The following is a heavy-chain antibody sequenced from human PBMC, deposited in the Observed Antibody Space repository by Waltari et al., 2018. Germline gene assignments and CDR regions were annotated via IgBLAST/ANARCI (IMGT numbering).Heavy chain of an antibody. J-gene: IGHJ6*03. CDR1: GFTFTSYD. CDR3: AKSLNVHYYFYMDV. V-gene: IGHV3-30*02. CDR2: IRHDASNK. Sequence: QVQLVESGGGVVQPGGSLRLSCAASGFTFTSYDIHWVRQAPGKGLEWVAFIRHDASNKYYADSVKGRFTISRDKSKNTLFLQMNSLTSEDTAVYYCAKSLNVHYYFYMDVWGKGTTVTVSS.